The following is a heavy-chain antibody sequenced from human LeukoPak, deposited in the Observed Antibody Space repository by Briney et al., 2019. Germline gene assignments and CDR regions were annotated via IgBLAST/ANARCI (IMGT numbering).Heavy chain of an antibody. CDR2: ISAYNGNT. D-gene: IGHD6-6*01. Sequence: GASVKVSCKASGYTFTSYGISWVRQAPGQGLEWMGWISAYNGNTNYAQKLQGRVTMTTDTSTSTAYMELRSLRSDDTAVYYCARTVAARYSSSYDPWGQGTLVTVSS. CDR3: ARTVAARYSSSYDP. V-gene: IGHV1-18*01. J-gene: IGHJ5*02. CDR1: GYTFTSYG.